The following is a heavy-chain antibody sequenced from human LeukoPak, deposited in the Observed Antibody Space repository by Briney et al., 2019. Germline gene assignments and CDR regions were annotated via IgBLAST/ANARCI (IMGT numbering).Heavy chain of an antibody. CDR3: ARDPEGHGYYFDY. Sequence: SSETLSLTCTVSGGSTSNYFCTWLRQSAGKGLEWIGRIHTSGSTNYNPSLKSRVSMSVDTSKNQFSLKLSSVTAADTAVYYCARDPEGHGYYFDYWGQGALVTVSS. CDR2: IHTSGST. V-gene: IGHV4-4*07. D-gene: IGHD3-3*01. CDR1: GGSTSNYF. J-gene: IGHJ4*02.